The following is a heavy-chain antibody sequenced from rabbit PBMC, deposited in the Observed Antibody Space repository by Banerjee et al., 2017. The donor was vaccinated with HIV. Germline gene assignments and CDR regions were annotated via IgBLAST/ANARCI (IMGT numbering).Heavy chain of an antibody. J-gene: IGHJ4*01. CDR2: IGGGGTDNI. V-gene: IGHV1S40*01. CDR1: GIDFSSGYY. D-gene: IGHD6-1*01. CDR3: ARDIYVGYAFNL. Sequence: QSLEESGGDLVKPGASLTLTCTASGIDFSSGYYMCWVRQAPGKGLEWIACIGGGGTDNIDYATWAKGRFTISKTSSTTVTLQMTNLTAADTATYFCARDIYVGYAFNLWGPGTLVTVS.